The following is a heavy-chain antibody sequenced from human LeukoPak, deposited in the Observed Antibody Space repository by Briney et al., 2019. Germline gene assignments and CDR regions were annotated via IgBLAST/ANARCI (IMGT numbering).Heavy chain of an antibody. Sequence: PSETLSLTCIVSGGSISSGYYYWSWIRQPPGKGLQWIGYIYYSGSTYYNPSLKSRLTISADTSKNQFSLRLSSVTAADTAVYYCARGGGRLGMPLMAAFDIWGQGTMVTVSS. J-gene: IGHJ3*02. CDR2: IYYSGST. CDR3: ARGGGRLGMPLMAAFDI. V-gene: IGHV4-30-4*08. D-gene: IGHD7-27*01. CDR1: GGSISSGYYY.